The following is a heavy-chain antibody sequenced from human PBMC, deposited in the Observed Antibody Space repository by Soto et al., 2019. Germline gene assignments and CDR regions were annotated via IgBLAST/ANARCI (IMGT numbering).Heavy chain of an antibody. CDR3: TRHLITGTTINDYYYYYMDV. CDR1: GFTFSGSA. J-gene: IGHJ6*03. CDR2: IRSKANSYAT. Sequence: GSLRLSCAASGFTFSGSAMHWVRQASGKGLEWVGRIRSKANSYATAYAASVKGRFTISRDDSKNTAYLQMNSLKTEDTAVYYCTRHLITGTTINDYYYYYMDVWGKGTTVTVSS. D-gene: IGHD1-7*01. V-gene: IGHV3-73*01.